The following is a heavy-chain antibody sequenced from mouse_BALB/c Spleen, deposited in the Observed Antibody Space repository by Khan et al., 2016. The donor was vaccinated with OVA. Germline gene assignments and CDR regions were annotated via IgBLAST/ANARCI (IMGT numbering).Heavy chain of an antibody. D-gene: IGHD1-2*01. J-gene: IGHJ3*01. Sequence: QVQLKESGPGLVAPSQSLSITCTVSGFSLTDYGINWIRQPPGKGLEWLGMIWGDGSTDYNSALKSRLSISKDNSKSQVFLKMNSLQTDDTAMFYCARELRLGGFAYWGQGTLVTVSA. V-gene: IGHV2-6-7*01. CDR2: IWGDGST. CDR1: GFSLTDYG. CDR3: ARELRLGGFAY.